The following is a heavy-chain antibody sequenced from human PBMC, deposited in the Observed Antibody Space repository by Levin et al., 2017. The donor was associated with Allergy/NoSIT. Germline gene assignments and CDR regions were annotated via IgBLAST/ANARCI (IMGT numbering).Heavy chain of an antibody. CDR2: ISYSGST. V-gene: IGHV4-59*05. CDR3: GRSGGY. J-gene: IGHJ4*02. CDR1: GGSVSSHD. D-gene: IGHD3-10*01. Sequence: PGGSLRLSCTVSGGSVSSHDWGWVRQPPGKGLEWIGRISYSGSTSYNPSLKTRVSISVDMSKNQFSLTVSAVTAADTAVYYCGRSGGYLGQGTLVTVSS.